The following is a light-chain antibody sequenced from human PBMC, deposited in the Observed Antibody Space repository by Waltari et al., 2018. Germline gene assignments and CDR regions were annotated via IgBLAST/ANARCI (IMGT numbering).Light chain of an antibody. CDR3: QSYDSSLSAVL. Sequence: QSVLTQPPSVSRAPGKRVTISCTGRSSNIGGSYVPSYQQLPGTAPKLLIYENNKRPSGVSDRFSGSQSGTSASLTITGLQSEDEADYYCQSYDSSLSAVLFGGGTRLTVL. J-gene: IGLJ2*01. CDR1: SSNIGGSY. V-gene: IGLV1-40*01. CDR2: ENN.